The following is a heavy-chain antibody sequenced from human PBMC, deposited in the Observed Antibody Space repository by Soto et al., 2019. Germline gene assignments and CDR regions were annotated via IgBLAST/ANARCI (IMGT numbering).Heavy chain of an antibody. V-gene: IGHV3-74*01. Sequence: EVQLVESGGGLVQPGGSLRLSCAASGFTFSSYWMHWVRQAPGKGLVWVSRINSDGSSTSYADSVKGRFTISRDNAKNTLYLQMDSLRAEDTAVYYCSSAGILTGLDYWGQGTLVTVSS. CDR3: SSAGILTGLDY. D-gene: IGHD3-9*01. CDR2: INSDGSST. J-gene: IGHJ4*02. CDR1: GFTFSSYW.